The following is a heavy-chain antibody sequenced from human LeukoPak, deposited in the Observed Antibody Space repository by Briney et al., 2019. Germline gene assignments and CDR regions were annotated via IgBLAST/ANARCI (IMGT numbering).Heavy chain of an antibody. Sequence: ASVKVSCKASGYTFTSYGISWVRQAPGQGLECMGWISAYNGNTNYAQKLQGRVTMTTDTSTSTVYMELRSLRSDDTAVYYCARVQIGYSSSWYLFDPWGQGTLVTVSS. CDR1: GYTFTSYG. CDR3: ARVQIGYSSSWYLFDP. J-gene: IGHJ5*02. CDR2: ISAYNGNT. V-gene: IGHV1-18*01. D-gene: IGHD6-13*01.